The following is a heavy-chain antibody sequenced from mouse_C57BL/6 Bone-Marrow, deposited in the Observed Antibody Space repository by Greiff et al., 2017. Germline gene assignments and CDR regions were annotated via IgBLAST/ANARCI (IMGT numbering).Heavy chain of an antibody. J-gene: IGHJ4*01. CDR3: ASPMDY. CDR1: GFSLTSYG. CDR2: IWSGGST. V-gene: IGHV2-2*01. Sequence: VQLQQSGPGLVQPSQSLSITCTVSGFSLTSYGVHWVRQSPGKGLEWLGVIWSGGSTDYNAAFISSLSISKDNSKSQVFFKMNSLQADDTAIYYCASPMDYWGQGTSVTVSS.